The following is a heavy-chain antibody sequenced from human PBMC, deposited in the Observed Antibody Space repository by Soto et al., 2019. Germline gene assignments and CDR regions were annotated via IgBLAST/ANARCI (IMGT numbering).Heavy chain of an antibody. CDR2: ISYSGST. CDR1: GGSISSGKYY. J-gene: IGHJ4*02. Sequence: QVQLQESGPGLVKPSQTLSLTCTVSGGSISSGKYYWSWIRQPPGKGLEWIGFISYSGSTYYSLSLKSRVTISVDTSKNQFSLNLSFVTAADTAVYYCATMGTPATGLYYFDYWGQGTLVTVSS. D-gene: IGHD5-18*01. CDR3: ATMGTPATGLYYFDY. V-gene: IGHV4-30-4*01.